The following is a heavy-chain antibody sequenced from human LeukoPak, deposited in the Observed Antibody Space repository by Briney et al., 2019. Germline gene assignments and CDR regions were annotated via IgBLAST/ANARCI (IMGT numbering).Heavy chain of an antibody. V-gene: IGHV3-53*01. CDR1: GFTVSSNY. D-gene: IGHD5-18*01. CDR2: IYSGGST. Sequence: GGSLRLSCAASGFTVSSNYMSWVRQAPGKGLEWVSVIYSGGSTYYADSVKGRFTISRDNSKNTLYLQMNSLRAEDTAVHYCARSQVTWIQLWLDAFDIWGQGTMVTVSS. J-gene: IGHJ3*02. CDR3: ARSQVTWIQLWLDAFDI.